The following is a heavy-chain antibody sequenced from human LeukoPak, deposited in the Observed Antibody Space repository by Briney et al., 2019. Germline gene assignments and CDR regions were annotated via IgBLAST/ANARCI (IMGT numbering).Heavy chain of an antibody. CDR2: ASYSGSP. J-gene: IGHJ5*02. CDR1: GDSISSSRYY. Sequence: SETLSLTCTVSGDSISSSRYYWGWIRQPPGKGLEWIGSASYSGSPYYNPSLKSLVTTSVDTSKNQFSLRLSSVTATDTAMYYCARHGWDYPSGTYYTFDPWGQGTLVTVSS. CDR3: ARHGWDYPSGTYYTFDP. D-gene: IGHD3-10*01. V-gene: IGHV4-39*01.